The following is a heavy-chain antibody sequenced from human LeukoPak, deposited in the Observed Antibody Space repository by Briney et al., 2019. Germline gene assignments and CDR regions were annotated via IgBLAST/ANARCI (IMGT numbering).Heavy chain of an antibody. V-gene: IGHV5-51*01. CDR2: IYPGDSDT. Sequence: GESLKISCKGSGYSFNTYWIAWVRQMPGKGLEWMGIIYPGDSDTRYSPSFQGQVTISADKSISTAYLHWSSLKAPDTAMYYCARLLGSSWTFDYWGQGTLVTVSS. D-gene: IGHD6-13*01. J-gene: IGHJ4*02. CDR1: GYSFNTYW. CDR3: ARLLGSSWTFDY.